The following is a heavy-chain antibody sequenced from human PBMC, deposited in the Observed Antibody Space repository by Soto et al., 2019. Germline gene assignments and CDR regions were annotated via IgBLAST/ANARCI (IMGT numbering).Heavy chain of an antibody. J-gene: IGHJ4*02. CDR1: GGSISSSSYY. CDR3: AKTVDIGHDYSTRYYFDY. CDR2: IYYSGST. V-gene: IGHV4-39*01. D-gene: IGHD4-4*01. Sequence: SETLSLTCSVSGGSISSSSYYWGWIRQPPGKGLEWIGSIYYSGSTYYNPSLKSRVTISVDSSKNQFSLKLSSVTAADTAVYYCAKTVDIGHDYSTRYYFDYWGQGTLVTVS.